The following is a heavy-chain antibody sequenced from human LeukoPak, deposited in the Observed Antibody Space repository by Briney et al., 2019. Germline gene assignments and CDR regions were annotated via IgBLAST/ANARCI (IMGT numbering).Heavy chain of an antibody. V-gene: IGHV1-46*01. CDR3: ARDSPHLRFGELLSGLDY. D-gene: IGHD3-10*01. Sequence: GASAKVSCKASGYTFTSYYMHWVRQAPGQGREWMGIINPSGGSTSYAQKFQGRGTVTRDTATSTGYMELSSLRSEDTAVYYCARDSPHLRFGELLSGLDYWGQGTLVTVSS. CDR1: GYTFTSYY. J-gene: IGHJ4*02. CDR2: INPSGGST.